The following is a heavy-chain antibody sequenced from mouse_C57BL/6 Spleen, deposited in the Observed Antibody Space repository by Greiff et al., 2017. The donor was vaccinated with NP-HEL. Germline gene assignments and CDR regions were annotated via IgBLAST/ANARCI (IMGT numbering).Heavy chain of an antibody. D-gene: IGHD1-2*01. CDR2: ISSGSSTI. Sequence: DVHLVESGGGLVKPGGSLKLSCAASGFTFSDYGMHWVRQAPEKGLEWVAYISSGSSTIYYADTVKGRFTISRDNAKNTLFLQMTSLRSEDTAMYHCARWLRHWGYFDVWGTGTTVTVSS. CDR1: GFTFSDYG. V-gene: IGHV5-17*01. CDR3: ARWLRHWGYFDV. J-gene: IGHJ1*03.